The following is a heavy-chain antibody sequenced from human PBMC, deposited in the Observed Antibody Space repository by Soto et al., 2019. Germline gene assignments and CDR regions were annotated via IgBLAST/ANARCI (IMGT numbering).Heavy chain of an antibody. CDR1: GYSFITSYH. CDR3: ARDTGYDHDAFDI. CDR2: INPTGSMT. V-gene: IGHV1-46*01. D-gene: IGHD5-12*01. J-gene: IGHJ3*02. Sequence: QVQLVQSGAEVKKPGASVKVSCKASGYSFITSYHMHWVRQAPGQGLEWMGIINPTGSMTRYSQKFHGRLTMTRDTSTATDYMELSILTSEDTAVYFFARDTGYDHDAFDIWGRGTRVTVSS.